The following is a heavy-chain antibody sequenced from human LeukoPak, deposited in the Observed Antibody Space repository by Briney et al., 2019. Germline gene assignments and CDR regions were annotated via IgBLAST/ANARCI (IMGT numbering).Heavy chain of an antibody. CDR3: ARHQEGADDY. CDR2: INHSGSA. V-gene: IGHV4-34*01. Sequence: PLETLSLTCAVYGGSLSGSYWSWIRQPPGKGLEWIGEINHSGSANYNPSLKSRVTLSIDKSKNQFSLNLNSVTAADTAVYYCARHQEGADDYWGQGTLVTVSS. CDR1: GGSLSGSY. D-gene: IGHD4/OR15-4a*01. J-gene: IGHJ4*02.